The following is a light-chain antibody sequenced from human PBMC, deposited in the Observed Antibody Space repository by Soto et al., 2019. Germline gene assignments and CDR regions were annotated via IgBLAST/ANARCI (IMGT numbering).Light chain of an antibody. CDR1: SSNIGSDH. Sequence: QSVLTQPPSASGTPGQRVTISCSGSSSNIGSDHLYWYQQLPGTAPKLLIYRNNQRPSGVPDRFSGSKSGTSASLAISGLRSEDEADYYCAAWDDSLTGYVFGTGTKLTVL. V-gene: IGLV1-47*01. CDR2: RNN. J-gene: IGLJ1*01. CDR3: AAWDDSLTGYV.